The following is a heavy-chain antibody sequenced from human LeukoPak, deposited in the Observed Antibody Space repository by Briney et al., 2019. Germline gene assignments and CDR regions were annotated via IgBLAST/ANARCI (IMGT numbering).Heavy chain of an antibody. Sequence: GGSLRLSCAASGFTFSSYWMDWARQAPGKGLEWVASINHNGNVNYYVDSAKGRFTISRDNAKNSLYLQMSNLRAEDTAVYFCARGGGLDVWGQGATVTVSS. CDR1: GFTFSSYW. CDR3: ARGGGLDV. D-gene: IGHD3-16*01. J-gene: IGHJ6*02. V-gene: IGHV3-7*03. CDR2: INHNGNVN.